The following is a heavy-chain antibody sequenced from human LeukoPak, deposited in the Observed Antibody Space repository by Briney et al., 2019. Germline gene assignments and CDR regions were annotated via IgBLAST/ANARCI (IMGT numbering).Heavy chain of an antibody. D-gene: IGHD3-22*01. Sequence: SETLSLTCTVSGGSISSSSYYWGWIRQPPGKGLEWIGSIYYSGSTYYNPSLKSRVTISVDTSKNQFSLKLSSVTAADTAVYYCARALIYDSSGYYSAPFDYWGQGTLVTVSS. CDR2: IYYSGST. J-gene: IGHJ4*02. CDR3: ARALIYDSSGYYSAPFDY. V-gene: IGHV4-39*07. CDR1: GGSISSSSYY.